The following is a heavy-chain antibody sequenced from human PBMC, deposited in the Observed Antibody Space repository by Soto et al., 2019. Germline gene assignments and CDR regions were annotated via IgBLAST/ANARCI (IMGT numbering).Heavy chain of an antibody. V-gene: IGHV1-3*01. CDR1: GYTFFNFA. Sequence: ASVKVSCKASGYTFFNFAMHWVRQAPGQRLEWLGWINAGNGNTKYSHKFQGRVTITSDTSASTAYMELSSLRSEDTAVYYCARVEVSDYYYYGMDVWGHGTMVTVSS. D-gene: IGHD3-10*01. J-gene: IGHJ6*02. CDR3: ARVEVSDYYYYGMDV. CDR2: INAGNGNT.